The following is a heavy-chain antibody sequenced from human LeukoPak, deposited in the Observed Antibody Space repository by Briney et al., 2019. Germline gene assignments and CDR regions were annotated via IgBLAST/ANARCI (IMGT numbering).Heavy chain of an antibody. Sequence: PGGSLRLSCAASGFTFSSYSVNWVRQAPGKGLEWVSSISERSSYIYYADSMKGRFTISRDNAKNSLYLQMNSLRAEDTAAYYCARSTRRQNDAFDIWGQGTVVTVSS. J-gene: IGHJ3*02. CDR2: ISERSSYI. CDR1: GFTFSSYS. CDR3: ARSTRRQNDAFDI. V-gene: IGHV3-21*01.